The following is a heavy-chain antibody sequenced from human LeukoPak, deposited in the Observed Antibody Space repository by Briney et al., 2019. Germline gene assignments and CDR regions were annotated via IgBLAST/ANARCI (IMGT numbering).Heavy chain of an antibody. D-gene: IGHD3-22*01. CDR2: ISSSGSTI. J-gene: IGHJ4*02. CDR1: GFTFSSYE. Sequence: PGGSLRLSCAASGFTFSSYEMNWVRQAPGKGLEWVSYISSSGSTIYYADSVKGRFTISRDNAKNSLYLQMNSLRAEDTAVYYCARRGYYYDSSGFTHWGQGTLVTVSS. CDR3: ARRGYYYDSSGFTH. V-gene: IGHV3-48*03.